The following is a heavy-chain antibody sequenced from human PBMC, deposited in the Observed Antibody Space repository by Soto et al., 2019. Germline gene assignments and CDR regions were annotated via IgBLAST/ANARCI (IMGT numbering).Heavy chain of an antibody. J-gene: IGHJ4*02. CDR2: INPSGGST. V-gene: IGHV1-46*01. D-gene: IGHD3-22*01. CDR3: ARVEGPGYYDSSGYRRDFDY. CDR1: GYTFTSYY. Sequence: ASVKVSCKASGYTFTSYYMHWVRQAPGQGLEWMGIINPSGGSTSYAQKFQGRVTMTRDTSTSTVYMELSSLRSEDTAVYYCARVEGPGYYDSSGYRRDFDYWGQGTLVTVSS.